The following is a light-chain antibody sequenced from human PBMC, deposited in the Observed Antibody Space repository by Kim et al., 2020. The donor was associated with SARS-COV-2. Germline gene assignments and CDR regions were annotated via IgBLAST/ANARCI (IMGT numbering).Light chain of an antibody. CDR2: GKN. CDR3: NSRDSNDNVV. V-gene: IGLV3-19*01. CDR1: SLRSYY. Sequence: VALGQTVRITCQGDSLRSYYASWYQQTPGQAPIVVIYGKNNRPSGISDRFSGSSSGNTASLTITGTQAGDEADYYCNSRDSNDNVVFGGGTQLTVL. J-gene: IGLJ3*02.